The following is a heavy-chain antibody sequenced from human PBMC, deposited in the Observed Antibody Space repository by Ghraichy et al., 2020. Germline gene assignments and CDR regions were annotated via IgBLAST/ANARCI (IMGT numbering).Heavy chain of an antibody. D-gene: IGHD6-6*01. V-gene: IGHV3-23*01. Sequence: GSLRLSCAASGFTFSSYGMNWVRQAPGKGLEWVTAISDNGGDTYYADSVKGRFTISRDNSKSTLYLQMNSLRAEDTAVYYCAKRIEYSSSSAYFDSWGQGALVTVSS. J-gene: IGHJ4*02. CDR1: GFTFSSYG. CDR2: ISDNGGDT. CDR3: AKRIEYSSSSAYFDS.